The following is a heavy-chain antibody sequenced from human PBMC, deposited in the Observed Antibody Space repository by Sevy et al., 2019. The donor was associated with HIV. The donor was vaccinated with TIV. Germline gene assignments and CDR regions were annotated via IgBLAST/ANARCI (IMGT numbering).Heavy chain of an antibody. D-gene: IGHD6-13*01. CDR1: GYSFSGYN. CDR3: VRVPAAAGTRGYFDY. V-gene: IGHV1-2*06. Sequence: ASVKVSYKTSGYSFSGYNMHWVRQAPGQGLEWMGRINPTSGGTKFAEMFQDRVTMTRDMSISTAYMELSSLRSDDTAVYYCVRVPAAAGTRGYFDYWGQGTLVTVSS. J-gene: IGHJ4*02. CDR2: INPTSGGT.